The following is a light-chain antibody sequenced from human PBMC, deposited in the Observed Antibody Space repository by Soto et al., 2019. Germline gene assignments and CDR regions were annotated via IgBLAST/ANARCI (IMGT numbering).Light chain of an antibody. Sequence: TQSPSSLSASVGARVTITCRASQSISSYLNWYQQKPGQAPRLLIYDASSRATGIPNRGSGSGSGTDFTLTISRREPEDFAVFYCQQYGDSPTFGQGTKV. CDR3: QQYGDSPT. V-gene: IGKV3-20*01. J-gene: IGKJ1*01. CDR1: QSISSY. CDR2: DAS.